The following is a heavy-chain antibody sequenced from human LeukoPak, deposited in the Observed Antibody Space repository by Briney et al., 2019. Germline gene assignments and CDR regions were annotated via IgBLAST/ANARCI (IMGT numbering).Heavy chain of an antibody. Sequence: SETLSLTCAVSGASISSNNWWSWVRQPPGKGLEWIGEIYHSGSTNYTPSLKSRVTISIDKPKNQFSLKLSSVTAADTAVYYCALISRGIAVPGTELWGQGTLVTVSS. CDR2: IYHSGST. D-gene: IGHD6-19*01. V-gene: IGHV4-4*02. J-gene: IGHJ4*02. CDR1: GASISSNNW. CDR3: ALISRGIAVPGTEL.